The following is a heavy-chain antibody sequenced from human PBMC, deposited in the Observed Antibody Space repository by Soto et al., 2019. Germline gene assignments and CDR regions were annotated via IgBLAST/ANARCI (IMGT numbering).Heavy chain of an antibody. CDR3: ARVDTAWDYMDV. D-gene: IGHD5-18*01. Sequence: PSETLSLTCTVSGGSISSYYWSWIRQPPGKGLEWIGYIYYSGSTNYNPSLKSRVTISVDTSKNQFSLKLSSVTAADTAVYYCARVDTAWDYMDVWGKGTTVTVSS. CDR2: IYYSGST. CDR1: GGSISSYY. V-gene: IGHV4-59*08. J-gene: IGHJ6*03.